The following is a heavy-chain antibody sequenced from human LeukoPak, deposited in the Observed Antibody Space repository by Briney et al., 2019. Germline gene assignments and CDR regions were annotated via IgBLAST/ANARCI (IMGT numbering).Heavy chain of an antibody. V-gene: IGHV3-23*01. CDR1: GFTFSSYA. CDR2: ISGSGGST. CDR3: AKALIEGGYYDSSGYYYPFDY. Sequence: HPGGSLRLSCAASGFTFSSYAMSWVRQAPGKGLEWVSAISGSGGSTYYADSVKGRFTISRDNSKNTLYLQMNSLRAEDTAVYYCAKALIEGGYYDSSGYYYPFDYWGQGTLVTVSS. D-gene: IGHD3-22*01. J-gene: IGHJ4*02.